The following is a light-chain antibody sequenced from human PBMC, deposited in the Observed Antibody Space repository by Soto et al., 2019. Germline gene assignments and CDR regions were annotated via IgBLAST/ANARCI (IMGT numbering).Light chain of an antibody. CDR2: DVS. J-gene: IGKJ2*01. CDR1: QSVRSSF. CDR3: QQYEDSVLYT. Sequence: EIVLTQSPGTLSLSPGDRATLSCRASQSVRSSFFAWYQQKPGQAPRLLIYDVSIRATGTPDRFSGSGSGTDFPLTINRLEPEDFAMYYCQQYEDSVLYTFGQGTKLEI. V-gene: IGKV3-20*01.